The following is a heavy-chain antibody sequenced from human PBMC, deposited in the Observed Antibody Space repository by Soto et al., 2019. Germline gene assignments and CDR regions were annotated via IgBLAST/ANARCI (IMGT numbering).Heavy chain of an antibody. CDR3: ASGISERGPDF. D-gene: IGHD2-15*01. Sequence: EVQLVESGGGLVQPGGSLRLSCAASGFTFSGYSMNWVRQAPGKGLEWVSYISSGSSLIYYAESVKGRFTISRDNAKNSLCLQMTSLRDEDTALEYCASGISERGPDFWGQGPLVTVSS. CDR2: ISSGSSLI. J-gene: IGHJ4*02. CDR1: GFTFSGYS. V-gene: IGHV3-48*02.